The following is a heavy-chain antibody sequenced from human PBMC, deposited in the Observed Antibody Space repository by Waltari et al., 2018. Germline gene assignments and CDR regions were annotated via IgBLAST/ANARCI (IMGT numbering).Heavy chain of an antibody. Sequence: QVQLQESGPGLVKPSETLSLTCAVSGYSISRGYYWGWIRPPPGKGLEWIGSIYHSGSTYYNPSLKSRVTISVDTSKNQFSLKLSSVTAADTAVYYCAREPNFGVVHDAFDIWGQGTMVTVSS. D-gene: IGHD3-3*01. V-gene: IGHV4-38-2*02. CDR1: GYSISRGYY. CDR3: AREPNFGVVHDAFDI. J-gene: IGHJ3*02. CDR2: IYHSGST.